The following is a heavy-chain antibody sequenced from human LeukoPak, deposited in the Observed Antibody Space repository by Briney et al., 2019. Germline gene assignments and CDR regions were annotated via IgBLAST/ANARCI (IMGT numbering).Heavy chain of an antibody. CDR2: ISSGGGTI. CDR1: GFTFSAYE. CDR3: ARDLLCGGASCYEPDTFDI. D-gene: IGHD2-21*01. Sequence: GGSLRLSCAASGFTFSAYELNWVRQAPGKGLEWISYISSGGGTIYYADSVKGRFTISRDDARNSLYLQMKSLRAEDTAVYYCARDLLCGGASCYEPDTFDIWGQGTMVTVSS. V-gene: IGHV3-48*03. J-gene: IGHJ3*02.